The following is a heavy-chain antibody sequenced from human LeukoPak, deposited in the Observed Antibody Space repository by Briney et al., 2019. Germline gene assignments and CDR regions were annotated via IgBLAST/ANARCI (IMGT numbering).Heavy chain of an antibody. CDR3: ARYTSNHNDY. D-gene: IGHD2-2*01. CDR2: INPDDSDV. J-gene: IGHJ4*02. Sequence: GESLKISCKGYGYSFTNNWIGWVRQMPGKGLEWMGIINPDDSDVKYSPSFRGQVIISADKSISSVYLQWSGLKASDTAIYYCARYTSNHNDYWGQGTLVTVSS. CDR1: GYSFTNNW. V-gene: IGHV5-51*01.